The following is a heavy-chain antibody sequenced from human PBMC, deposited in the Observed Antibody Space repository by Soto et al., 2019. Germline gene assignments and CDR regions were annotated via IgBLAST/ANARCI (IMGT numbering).Heavy chain of an antibody. CDR1: GGTFSSYA. V-gene: IGHV1-69*13. CDR2: IIPIFGTA. J-gene: IGHJ4*02. CDR3: ARRRREMATTGQFDY. Sequence: SVKVSCKASGGTFSSYAISWVRQAPGQGLEWMGGIIPIFGTANYAQKFQGRVTITADESTSTAYMELSSLRSEDTAAYYCARRRREMATTGQFDYWGQGTLVTVSS. D-gene: IGHD1-1*01.